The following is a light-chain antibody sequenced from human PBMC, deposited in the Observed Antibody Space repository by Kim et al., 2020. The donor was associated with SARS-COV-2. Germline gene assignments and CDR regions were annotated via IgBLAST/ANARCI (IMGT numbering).Light chain of an antibody. V-gene: IGLV3-1*01. J-gene: IGLJ2*01. CDR2: QDS. CDR3: QAWDSSTVVV. CDR1: KLGDKY. Sequence: SYELTQPPSVSVSPGQTASITCSGDKLGDKYACWYQQKPGQYPVLVIYQDSKRPSGIPERFSGSNSGNTATLTISGTQAMDEADYYCQAWDSSTVVVFGG.